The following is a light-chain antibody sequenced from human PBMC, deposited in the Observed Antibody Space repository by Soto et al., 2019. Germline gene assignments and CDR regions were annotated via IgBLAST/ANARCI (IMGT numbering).Light chain of an antibody. Sequence: EIVLTQSPGTLSLPPGERATLSCKASQSVSSTSLAWYQQKPGQAPRLLMYGAYIRATGVPDRFSGSGSGTDFTHTISRLEPEDFAVYYCQQYGSFGPGTKVDIK. CDR3: QQYGS. CDR1: QSVSSTS. V-gene: IGKV3-20*01. CDR2: GAY. J-gene: IGKJ3*01.